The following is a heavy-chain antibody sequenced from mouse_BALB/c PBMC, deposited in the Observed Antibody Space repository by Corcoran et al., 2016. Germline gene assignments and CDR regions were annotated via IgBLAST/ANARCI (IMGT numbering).Heavy chain of an antibody. CDR3: AKGGSRVMFDY. CDR1: GFNIKDTY. Sequence: EVQLQQSGAELVKPGASVKLSCTASGFNIKDTYMHWVKQRPEQGLEWIGRIDPANGNTKYDPKFQGQATITADTSANTAYLKLSSVTSEDTAVYYWAKGGSRVMFDYWGQGTTLTGSS. V-gene: IGHV14-3*02. J-gene: IGHJ2*01. CDR2: IDPANGNT.